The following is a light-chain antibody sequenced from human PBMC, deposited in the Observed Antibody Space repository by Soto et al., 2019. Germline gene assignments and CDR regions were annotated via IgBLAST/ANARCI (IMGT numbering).Light chain of an antibody. CDR1: SSNIGSNY. Sequence: QSVLTHPPSASGTPGQRVTISCSGSSSNIGSNYVYWYQQLPGTAPKLLIYRNNQRPSGVPDRFSGSKSGTSASLAISGLRSEDEADYYCAAWDDSLSVVFGGGNKLTVL. CDR3: AAWDDSLSVV. CDR2: RNN. V-gene: IGLV1-47*01. J-gene: IGLJ2*01.